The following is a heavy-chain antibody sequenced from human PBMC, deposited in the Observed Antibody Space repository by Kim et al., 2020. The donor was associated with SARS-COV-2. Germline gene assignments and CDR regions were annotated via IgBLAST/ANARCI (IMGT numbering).Heavy chain of an antibody. CDR1: GFTFSSYW. V-gene: IGHV3-74*01. Sequence: GGSLRLSCVASGFTFSSYWMHWVRQVPGKGLGWVSRLYSDGSSTNYADSVKGRFTISRDNAKNTLYLQMNSLRAEDTAVYYCAKGGSTYADYWGQGTLVTVSS. CDR2: LYSDGSST. D-gene: IGHD3-16*01. CDR3: AKGGSTYADY. J-gene: IGHJ4*02.